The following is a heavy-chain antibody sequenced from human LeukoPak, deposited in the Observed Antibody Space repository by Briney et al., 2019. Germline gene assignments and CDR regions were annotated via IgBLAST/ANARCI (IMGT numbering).Heavy chain of an antibody. J-gene: IGHJ3*02. Sequence: PGGSLRLSCAASGFTFSRYWMSWVRQATGKGLEWVANIKEDGSEKYYVDSVKGRFTISRDNAKNSLYLQMNSLRAEDTAVYYCARDSSSWYDHAFDIWGQGTMVTVSS. V-gene: IGHV3-7*01. D-gene: IGHD6-13*01. CDR1: GFTFSRYW. CDR2: IKEDGSEK. CDR3: ARDSSSWYDHAFDI.